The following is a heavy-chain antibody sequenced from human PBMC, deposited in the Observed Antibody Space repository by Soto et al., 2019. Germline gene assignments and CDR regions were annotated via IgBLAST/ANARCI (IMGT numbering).Heavy chain of an antibody. D-gene: IGHD2-2*02. CDR2: MNPNSGNT. CDR3: ARGRVVTDAIWYYYGMDV. CDR1: GYTFTSYD. J-gene: IGHJ6*02. Sequence: ASVKVSCKASGYTFTSYDINWVRQATGQGLEWMGWMNPNSGNTGYAQKFQGRVTMTRNTSISTAYMELSSLRSEDTAVYYCARGRVVTDAIWYYYGMDVWGQGTTVTVSS. V-gene: IGHV1-8*01.